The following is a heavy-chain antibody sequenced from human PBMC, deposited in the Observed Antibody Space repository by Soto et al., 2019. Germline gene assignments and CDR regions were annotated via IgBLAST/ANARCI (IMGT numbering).Heavy chain of an antibody. CDR1: VTSVASGSYY. V-gene: IGHV4-39*01. J-gene: IGHJ5*01. CDR2: VFYSRSS. Sequence: QLQLQESGPRLVKPSDTLSLTCTTSVTSVASGSYYWAWIRQPPGRGLEWIGTVFYSRSSYYNPSLKSRGTRSLDTSATQVPLKITSVTAADTSVYYRAKAPSYAPGWFASWGQGILVTVSS. CDR3: AKAPSYAPGWFAS. D-gene: IGHD4-17*01.